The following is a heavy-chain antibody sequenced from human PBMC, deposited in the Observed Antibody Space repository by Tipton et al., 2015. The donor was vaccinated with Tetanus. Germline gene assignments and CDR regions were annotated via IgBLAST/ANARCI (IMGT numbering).Heavy chain of an antibody. CDR1: GFSLSDYG. CDR2: MSFDGSSE. CDR3: ARDAGYRRNYFDF. Sequence: QLVQSGGGVVQPGRSLRLSCAASGFSLSDYGMHWVRQAPGKGLEWVAGMSFDGSSESYADSVRGRFTISRDNFRNTLSLQMRGLGADDTAVYYCARDAGYRRNYFDFWGQGTLVTVSS. D-gene: IGHD2-2*02. J-gene: IGHJ4*02. V-gene: IGHV3-30*15.